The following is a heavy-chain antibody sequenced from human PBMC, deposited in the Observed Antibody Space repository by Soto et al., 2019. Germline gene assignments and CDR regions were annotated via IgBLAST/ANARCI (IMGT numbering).Heavy chain of an antibody. J-gene: IGHJ4*02. D-gene: IGHD3-10*01. Sequence: LRLSCAASGFILSRYAMSWVRQAPGKGLEWVSGFSGSGGATYYADSVKGRFTISRDNSKNTFYLQMNSLRAEDTAVYYCAKAGGDCWGQGTPVTVSS. CDR3: AKAGGDC. CDR1: GFILSRYA. CDR2: FSGSGGAT. V-gene: IGHV3-23*01.